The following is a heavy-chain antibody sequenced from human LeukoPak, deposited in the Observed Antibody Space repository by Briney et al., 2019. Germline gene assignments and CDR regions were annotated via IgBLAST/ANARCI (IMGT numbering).Heavy chain of an antibody. CDR1: GYTFTSYD. V-gene: IGHV1-8*03. CDR3: ARAPYYYDKGLDY. Sequence: GASVKVSCKASGYTFTSYDINWVRQATGQGLEWMGWMNPNSGNTGYAQKFQGRVTITRNTSISTAYMELSSLRSEDTAVHYCARAPYYYDKGLDYWGQGTLVTVSS. J-gene: IGHJ4*02. CDR2: MNPNSGNT. D-gene: IGHD3-22*01.